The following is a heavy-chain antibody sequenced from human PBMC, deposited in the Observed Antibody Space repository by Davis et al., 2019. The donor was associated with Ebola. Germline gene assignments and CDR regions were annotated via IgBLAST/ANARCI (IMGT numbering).Heavy chain of an antibody. V-gene: IGHV3-7*03. J-gene: IGHJ3*02. CDR3: AKESFWGGSYHDDTFDT. Sequence: PGGSLSLSCAVSGFTFRSYWMSRVRQTPGKGLEWVANIKQDGSAENYVDSVKGRFTISRDNSKNTLYLQMNSLGAEDTAIYYCAKESFWGGSYHDDTFDTWGQGTEVTVSS. CDR2: IKQDGSAE. CDR1: GFTFRSYW. D-gene: IGHD1-26*01.